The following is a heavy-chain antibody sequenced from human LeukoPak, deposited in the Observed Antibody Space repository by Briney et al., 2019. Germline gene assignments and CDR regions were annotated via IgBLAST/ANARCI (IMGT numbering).Heavy chain of an antibody. CDR3: ARAFQAGRKTPYYFDY. D-gene: IGHD6-13*01. CDR2: ISYIGSS. Sequence: PSQTLSLTCSVSGGSIGSGGYHWSWIRQHPEKGLEWIGYISYIGSSNYNPSLKSRLIISVDTSKNQFSLKLSSVTAADTAVYYCARAFQAGRKTPYYFDYWGQGILVTVSS. J-gene: IGHJ4*02. CDR1: GGSIGSGGYH. V-gene: IGHV4-31*03.